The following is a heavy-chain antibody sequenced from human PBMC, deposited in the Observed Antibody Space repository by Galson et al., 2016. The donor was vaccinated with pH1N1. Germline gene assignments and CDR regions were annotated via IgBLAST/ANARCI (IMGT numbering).Heavy chain of an antibody. V-gene: IGHV4-4*07. CDR3: ASVRLGRGVDY. D-gene: IGHD6-19*01. CDR2: IYASEISSTGIT. CDR1: GRSISNHY. Sequence: LSLTCTVSGRSISNHYWSWIRQTAAKGLEWIGRIYASEISSTGITNYNPFLKSRVAMSLDTSKNQFSLKLSSVTAADTAVYYCASVRLGRGVDYWGQGTLVTVSS. J-gene: IGHJ4*02.